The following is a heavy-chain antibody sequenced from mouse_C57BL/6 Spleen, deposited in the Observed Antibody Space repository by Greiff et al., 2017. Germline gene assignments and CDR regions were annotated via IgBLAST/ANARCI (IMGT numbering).Heavy chain of an antibody. J-gene: IGHJ1*03. CDR3: ARCSYYYGSRYFDV. CDR1: GYTFTSYW. CDR2: IYPGSGST. V-gene: IGHV1-55*01. Sequence: QVQLQQPGAELVKPGASVKMSCKASGYTFTSYWITWVKQRPGQGLEWIGDIYPGSGSTNYNEKFKSKATLTVDTSSSTAYMQLSSLTSEDSAVYYCARCSYYYGSRYFDVWGTGTTVTVSS. D-gene: IGHD1-1*01.